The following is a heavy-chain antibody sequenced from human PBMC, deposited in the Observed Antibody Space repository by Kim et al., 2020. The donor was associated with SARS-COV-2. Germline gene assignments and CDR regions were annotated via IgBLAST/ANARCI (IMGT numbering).Heavy chain of an antibody. CDR3: ARDALMVRGLPGENWFDP. D-gene: IGHD3-10*01. CDR1: GGSISSYY. V-gene: IGHV4-59*13. CDR2: IYYSGST. J-gene: IGHJ5*02. Sequence: SETLSLTCTVSGGSISSYYWSWIRQPPGKGLEWIGYIYYSGSTNYNPSLKSRVTISVDTSKNQFSLKLSSVTAADTAVYYCARDALMVRGLPGENWFDPWGQGTLVTVSS.